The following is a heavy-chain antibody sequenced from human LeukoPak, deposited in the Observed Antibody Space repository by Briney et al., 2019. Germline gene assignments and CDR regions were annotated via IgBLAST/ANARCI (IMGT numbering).Heavy chain of an antibody. CDR1: GFTFSSYS. CDR3: ARDCSGGSCYSDDAFDI. V-gene: IGHV3-30*03. CDR2: ISYDGSNK. D-gene: IGHD2-15*01. Sequence: PGGSLRLSCAASGFTFSSYSMNWVRQAPGKGLEWVAVISYDGSNKYYADSVKGRFTISGDNSKNTLYLQMNSLRAEDTAVYYCARDCSGGSCYSDDAFDIWGQGTMVTVSS. J-gene: IGHJ3*02.